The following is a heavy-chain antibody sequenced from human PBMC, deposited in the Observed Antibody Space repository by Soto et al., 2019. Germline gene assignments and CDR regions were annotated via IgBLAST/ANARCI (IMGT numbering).Heavy chain of an antibody. CDR3: ARGTTVFLFDY. CDR2: IYYSGST. Sequence: SETLSLTCTVSGGSISSYYWSWIRQPPGKGLEWIGYIYYSGSTNYNPSPKIRVTISVDTSKNQFSLKLSSVTAADTAVYYCARGTTVFLFDYWGQGTLVTVSS. J-gene: IGHJ4*02. V-gene: IGHV4-59*01. CDR1: GGSISSYY. D-gene: IGHD4-17*01.